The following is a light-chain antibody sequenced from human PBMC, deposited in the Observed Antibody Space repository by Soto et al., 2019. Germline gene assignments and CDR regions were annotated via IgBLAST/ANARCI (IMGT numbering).Light chain of an antibody. Sequence: EIVLTQSPGTLSLSPGERATLSCRASQSVSSSYLAWYQQKPGQAPRLLIYDASSRATGIPDRFSGSGSGTDLNLTISRLEPEAVAVSLCQRYDSSPPRYTFGQGTKLEIK. CDR3: QRYDSSPPRYT. CDR1: QSVSSSY. J-gene: IGKJ2*01. CDR2: DAS. V-gene: IGKV3-20*01.